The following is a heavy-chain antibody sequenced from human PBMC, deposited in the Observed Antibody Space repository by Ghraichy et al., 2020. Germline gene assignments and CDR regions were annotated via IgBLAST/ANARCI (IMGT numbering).Heavy chain of an antibody. Sequence: ASVKVSCKASGYTFTGYYMHWVRQAPGQGLEWMGWINPNSGGTNYAQKFQGRVTMTRDTSISTAYMELSRLRSDDTAVYYCARAPNWGMYYFDYWGQGTLVTVSS. V-gene: IGHV1-2*02. CDR1: GYTFTGYY. CDR3: ARAPNWGMYYFDY. J-gene: IGHJ4*02. D-gene: IGHD7-27*01. CDR2: INPNSGGT.